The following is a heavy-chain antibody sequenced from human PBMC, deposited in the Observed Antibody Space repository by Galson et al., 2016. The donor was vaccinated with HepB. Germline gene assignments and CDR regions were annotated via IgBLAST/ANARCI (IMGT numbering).Heavy chain of an antibody. CDR2: IGSAGDT. V-gene: IGHV3-13*04. Sequence: SLRLSCAVSGFTFRSYDMHWVRQVTGKGLEWVAAIGSAGDTYYRGSVKGRFAISRESAKKSLFLQMNSLRAEDTAVYYCAKYRDHSSGYYPLDYWGQGTLVTVSS. CDR1: GFTFRSYD. J-gene: IGHJ4*02. D-gene: IGHD3-22*01. CDR3: AKYRDHSSGYYPLDY.